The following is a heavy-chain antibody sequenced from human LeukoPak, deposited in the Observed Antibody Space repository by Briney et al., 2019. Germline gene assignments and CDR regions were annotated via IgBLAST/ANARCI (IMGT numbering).Heavy chain of an antibody. CDR2: IIPILGIA. CDR3: ARDMSGSSHDAFDI. D-gene: IGHD1-26*01. V-gene: IGHV1-69*04. J-gene: IGHJ3*02. CDR1: GGTFSSYT. Sequence: GASVKVSCKASGGTFSSYTISWVRQAPGQGLEWMGRIIPILGIANYAQEFQGRVTITADKSTSTAYMELSSLRSEDTAVYYCARDMSGSSHDAFDIWGQGTMATVSS.